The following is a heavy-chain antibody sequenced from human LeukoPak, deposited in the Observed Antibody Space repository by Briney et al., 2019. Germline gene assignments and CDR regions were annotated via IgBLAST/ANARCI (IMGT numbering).Heavy chain of an antibody. D-gene: IGHD5-18*01. CDR2: ISGSGGST. CDR3: ARDYPMDTAMSFDY. CDR1: GLTFSSYG. Sequence: GGSLRLSCAASGLTFSSYGMSWVRQAPGKGLEWVSAISGSGGSTYYADSVKGRFTISRDNAKNSLYLQMNSLRAEDTAVYYCARDYPMDTAMSFDYWGQGTLVTVSS. J-gene: IGHJ4*02. V-gene: IGHV3-23*01.